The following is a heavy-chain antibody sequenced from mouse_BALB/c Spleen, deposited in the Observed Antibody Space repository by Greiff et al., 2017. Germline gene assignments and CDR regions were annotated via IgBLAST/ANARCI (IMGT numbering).Heavy chain of an antibody. CDR3: ARDRYYGSREDAMDY. J-gene: IGHJ4*01. CDR1: GFTFTDYY. CDR2: IRNKANGYTT. Sequence: DVMLVESGGGLVQPGGSLRLSCATSGFTFTDYYMSWVRQPPGKALEWLGFIRNKANGYTTEYSASVKGRFTIYRDNSQSILYLQMNTLRAEDSATYYCARDRYYGSREDAMDYWGQGTSVTVSS. D-gene: IGHD1-1*01. V-gene: IGHV7-3*02.